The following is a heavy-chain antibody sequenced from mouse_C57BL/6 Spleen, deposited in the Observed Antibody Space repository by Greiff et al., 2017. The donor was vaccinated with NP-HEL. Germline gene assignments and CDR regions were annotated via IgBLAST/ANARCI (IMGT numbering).Heavy chain of an antibody. D-gene: IGHD2-5*01. Sequence: QVQLQQPGAELVKPGASVKLSCKASGYTFTSYWMHWVKQRPGRGLEWIGRIDPDSGGTNYNEKFKSKATLTVDKPSSTAYMQLSSLTSEDSAVYYCTTYYYSNAWFDYWGQGTTLTVSS. CDR1: GYTFTSYW. V-gene: IGHV1-72*01. J-gene: IGHJ2*01. CDR2: IDPDSGGT. CDR3: TTYYYSNAWFDY.